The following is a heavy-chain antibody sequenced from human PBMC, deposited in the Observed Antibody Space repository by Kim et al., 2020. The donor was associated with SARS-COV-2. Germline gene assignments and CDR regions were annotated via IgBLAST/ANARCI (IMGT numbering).Heavy chain of an antibody. Sequence: GGSLRLSCAASGFTFSSYGMHWVRQAPGKGLEWVAVILDDGSKKYYADSVKGRFTISRDNSKNTLYLQVNSLRAEDTAVYYCAKERARLLWFGELLGDFDYWGQGILVTVSS. CDR3: AKERARLLWFGELLGDFDY. CDR1: GFTFSSYG. D-gene: IGHD3-10*01. V-gene: IGHV3-30*18. J-gene: IGHJ4*02. CDR2: ILDDGSKK.